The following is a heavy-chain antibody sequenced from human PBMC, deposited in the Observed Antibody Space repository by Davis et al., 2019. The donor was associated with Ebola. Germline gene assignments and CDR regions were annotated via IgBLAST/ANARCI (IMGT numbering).Heavy chain of an antibody. CDR2: ISGDDTYI. Sequence: PGGSLRLSCAASGFTFNIYNMNWVRQAPGKGLEWVASISGDDTYINYADSVKGRFTISRDNAKRSLYLQMNNLRAEDTAVYFCAYLGSYDYWGQRTLVTVSS. CDR1: GFTFNIYN. D-gene: IGHD7-27*01. V-gene: IGHV3-21*01. CDR3: AYLGSYDY. J-gene: IGHJ4*02.